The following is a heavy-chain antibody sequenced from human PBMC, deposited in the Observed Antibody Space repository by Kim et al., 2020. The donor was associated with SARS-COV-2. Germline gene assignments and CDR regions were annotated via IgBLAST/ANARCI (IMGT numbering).Heavy chain of an antibody. Sequence: GGSLRLSCAASGFTFSSYGMHWVRQAPGKGLEWVSVICGDGSNKYYADSVKGRFTISRDNSKNTLYLQMNSLRAEDTAVYYCAKGGGYYDSSVYYFDYYYYGMSICGQGTLVT. D-gene: IGHD3-22*01. CDR1: GFTFSSYG. V-gene: IGHV3-33*06. CDR3: AKGGGYYDSSVYYFDYYYYGMSI. J-gene: IGHJ6*02. CDR2: ICGDGSNK.